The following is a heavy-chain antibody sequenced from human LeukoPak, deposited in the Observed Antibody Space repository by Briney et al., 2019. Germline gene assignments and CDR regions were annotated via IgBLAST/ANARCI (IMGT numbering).Heavy chain of an antibody. D-gene: IGHD3-10*01. CDR1: AYIFTSFW. CDR3: ARAYGPLKLFDP. V-gene: IGHV5-51*01. CDR2: IYPGDSDT. Sequence: GESLKISCKGSAYIFTSFWIGWVRQLPGKGLEWMGIIYPGDSDTRYSPSFQGQVTISADKTISTAYLQWSSLKASDTAMYYCARAYGPLKLFDPWGQGTLVTVSS. J-gene: IGHJ5*02.